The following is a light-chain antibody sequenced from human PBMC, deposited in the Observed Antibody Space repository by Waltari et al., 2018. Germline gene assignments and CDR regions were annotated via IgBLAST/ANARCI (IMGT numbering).Light chain of an antibody. CDR3: QQYYSYPRT. Sequence: AIRMTQSPSSLSASTGDRVTITCRANQSVSGYLAWYQQKPGKAPELLIYAAYTLQSGVPSRFSGSGSGTDFTLTISCLQSEDFATYYCQQYYSYPRTFGQGTKVEIK. CDR2: AAY. CDR1: QSVSGY. V-gene: IGKV1-8*01. J-gene: IGKJ1*01.